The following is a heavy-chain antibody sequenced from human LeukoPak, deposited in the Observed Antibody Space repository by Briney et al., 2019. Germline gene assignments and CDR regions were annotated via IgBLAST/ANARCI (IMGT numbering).Heavy chain of an antibody. CDR1: GYSFTSNY. CDR2: IYPRDGST. V-gene: IGHV1-46*01. J-gene: IGHJ6*02. D-gene: IGHD5-18*01. CDR3: ARGNVDTAMVTPYAYYYYYYGMDV. Sequence: ASVKVSCKASGYSFTSNYIHWVRQAPGQGLEWMGMIYPRDGSTSYAQKFQGRVTVTRDTSTSTVHMELSRLRSDDTAVYYCARGNVDTAMVTPYAYYYYYYGMDVWGQGTTVTVSS.